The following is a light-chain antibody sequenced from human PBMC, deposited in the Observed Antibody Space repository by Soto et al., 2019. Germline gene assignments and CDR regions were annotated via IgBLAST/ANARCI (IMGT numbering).Light chain of an antibody. CDR2: SNN. J-gene: IGLJ3*02. CDR3: QSYDDSLSGGV. Sequence: QSALTQPPSASGTPGQRVTISCSGSSSNIGSNTVNWYQQLPGTAPKLLIYSNNQRPSGVPDRFSGSKSGTSASLAISGLQSEDEADYYCQSYDDSLSGGVFGGGTKLTVL. CDR1: SSNIGSNT. V-gene: IGLV1-44*01.